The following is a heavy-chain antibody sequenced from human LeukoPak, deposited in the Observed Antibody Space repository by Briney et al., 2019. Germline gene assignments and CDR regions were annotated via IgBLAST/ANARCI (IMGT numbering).Heavy chain of an antibody. D-gene: IGHD2-2*01. J-gene: IGHJ4*02. V-gene: IGHV3-66*02. CDR3: ARDQTVYFDY. Sequence: GGSLRLSCAASGFTVSSNYMSWVRQAPGKGLEWVSVIYSGGSTYYADSVKGRFTISRDNSKNTLYLQRNSLRAEDTAVYYCARDQTVYFDYWGQGTLVTVSS. CDR1: GFTVSSNY. CDR2: IYSGGST.